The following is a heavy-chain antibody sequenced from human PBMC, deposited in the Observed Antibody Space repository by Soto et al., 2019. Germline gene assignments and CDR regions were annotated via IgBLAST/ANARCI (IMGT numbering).Heavy chain of an antibody. CDR1: GVSITSYY. V-gene: IGHV4-4*07. CDR3: ARVPVAVAATEDYYGLDV. Sequence: SETLSLTCSVSGVSITSYYWSWIRQSAGGGLEWMGRINTDGLSTYSPSFKSRLTMSLDTSKNQVSLRLISVTAADTAVYSCARVPVAVAATEDYYGLDVWGQGTTVTVSS. J-gene: IGHJ6*02. CDR2: INTDGLS. D-gene: IGHD2-15*01.